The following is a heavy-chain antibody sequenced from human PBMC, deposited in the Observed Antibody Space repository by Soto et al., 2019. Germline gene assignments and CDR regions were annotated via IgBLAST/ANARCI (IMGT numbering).Heavy chain of an antibody. D-gene: IGHD1-26*01. V-gene: IGHV1-18*04. CDR1: GYTFNTYG. CDR2: ISGYSGNS. CDR3: ASNSGSSSSAFDY. Sequence: ASVKVSCKTSGYTFNTYGISWVRQAPGQGLEWMGWISGYSGNSDYSQKFQGRVTITADESTSTAYMELSSLRSEDTAVYYCASNSGSSSSAFDYWGQGTLVTVSS. J-gene: IGHJ4*02.